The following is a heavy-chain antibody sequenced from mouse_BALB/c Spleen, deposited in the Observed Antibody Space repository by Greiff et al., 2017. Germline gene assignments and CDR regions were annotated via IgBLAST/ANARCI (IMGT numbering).Heavy chain of an antibody. V-gene: IGHV1-69*02. Sequence: QVQLQQPGAELVRPGASVKLSCKASGYTFTSYWINWVKQRPGQGLEWIGNIYPSDSYTNYNQKFKDKATLTVDKSSSTAYMQLSSPTSEDSAVYYCTRRLGMFYAMDYWGQGTSVTVSA. J-gene: IGHJ4*01. CDR1: GYTFTSYW. D-gene: IGHD2-10*02. CDR3: TRRLGMFYAMDY. CDR2: IYPSDSYT.